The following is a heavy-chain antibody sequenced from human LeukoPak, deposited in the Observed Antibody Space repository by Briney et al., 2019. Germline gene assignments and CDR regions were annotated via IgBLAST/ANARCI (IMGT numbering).Heavy chain of an antibody. CDR3: ARASSSWTFDY. CDR2: IYYSGST. Sequence: PSETLSLTCAVYGGSFSGYYWSWIRQPPGKGLEWVGSIYYSGSTYYNPSLKSRVTISVDTSKNQFSLKLSSVTAADTAVYYCARASSSWTFDYWGQGTLVTVSS. J-gene: IGHJ4*02. V-gene: IGHV4-34*01. CDR1: GGSFSGYY. D-gene: IGHD6-13*01.